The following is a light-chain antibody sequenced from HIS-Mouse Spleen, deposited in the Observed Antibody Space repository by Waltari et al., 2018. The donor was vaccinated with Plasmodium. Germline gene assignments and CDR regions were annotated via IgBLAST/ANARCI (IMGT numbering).Light chain of an antibody. CDR3: YSTDSSGNQRV. CDR2: EDR. CDR1: VLPHKY. V-gene: IGLV3-10*01. J-gene: IGLJ3*02. Sequence: SYELTPPPPVSVSPGQTARITCSGDVLPHKYAYWYQQKYGQAPVLVIYEDRKRPSGIPGRFSGSSAGTMATLTISGAQVEDEADYYCYSTDSSGNQRVFGGGTKLTVL.